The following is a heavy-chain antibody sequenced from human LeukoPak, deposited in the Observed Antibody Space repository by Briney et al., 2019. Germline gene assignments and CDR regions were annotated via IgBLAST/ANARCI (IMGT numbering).Heavy chain of an antibody. D-gene: IGHD3-22*01. Sequence: GGSLRLSCAASGFTFSSYWMTWVRQAPGKGLECVANIKEDGSEEYYVDTVKGRFSISRDNAKNSLHLQMNSLRAEDTAVYYCARDWLAGNPYHAFDLWGKGTMVTVSS. CDR3: ARDWLAGNPYHAFDL. CDR1: GFTFSSYW. CDR2: IKEDGSEE. J-gene: IGHJ3*01. V-gene: IGHV3-7*01.